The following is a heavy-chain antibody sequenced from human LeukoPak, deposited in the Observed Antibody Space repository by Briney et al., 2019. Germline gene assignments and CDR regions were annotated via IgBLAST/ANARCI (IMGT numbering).Heavy chain of an antibody. CDR2: ISTSSSYI. CDR1: GFTFSSYS. V-gene: IGHV3-21*04. D-gene: IGHD6-6*01. Sequence: GGSLRLSCTASGFTFSSYSMNWVRQAPGKGLEWVSSISTSSSYIYYADSVKGRFTTSRDNANNSLYLQMNSLRAEDTALYYCARGSSFHNYWGQGTLVTVSS. CDR3: ARGSSFHNY. J-gene: IGHJ4*02.